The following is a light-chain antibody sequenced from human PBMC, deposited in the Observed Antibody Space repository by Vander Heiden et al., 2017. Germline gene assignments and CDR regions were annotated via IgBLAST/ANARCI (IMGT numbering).Light chain of an antibody. J-gene: IGKJ2*01. CDR1: QSISSW. V-gene: IGKV1-5*01. Sequence: DIHMTQSPSTLCASVGDRITITCRASQSISSWLAWYQQKPVKAPKLLIYDASSLESGVPSRFSGSGSGTEFTLSISSLQPDDFATYYCQQYNSYPYTFGQGTKLEIK. CDR2: DAS. CDR3: QQYNSYPYT.